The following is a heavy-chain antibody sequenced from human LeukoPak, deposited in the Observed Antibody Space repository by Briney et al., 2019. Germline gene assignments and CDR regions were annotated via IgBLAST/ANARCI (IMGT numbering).Heavy chain of an antibody. Sequence: GGSLRLSCTASGFAFDEHGMSCVRQVPGKGLEWGSGINWSGGSTGYADPLRGRFTISRDNATNSLYLQMDRLRAEDTALYYCARAPITSPFYFDYWGQGTLVTVSS. J-gene: IGHJ4*02. CDR2: INWSGGST. CDR1: GFAFDEHG. D-gene: IGHD2-2*01. V-gene: IGHV3-20*04. CDR3: ARAPITSPFYFDY.